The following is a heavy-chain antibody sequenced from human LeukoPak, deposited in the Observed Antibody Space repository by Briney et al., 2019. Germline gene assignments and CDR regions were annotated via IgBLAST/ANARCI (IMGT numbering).Heavy chain of an antibody. V-gene: IGHV3-23*01. Sequence: PGGSLRLSRAASGFTFSNYAMSWVRQAPGKGLEWVSGISGSGGSTYYADSVKGRFTISRDNSKNTLYLQTNSLRAEDTAVYYCAKGYYYYYYMDVWGKGTTVTVSS. CDR2: ISGSGGST. CDR3: AKGYYYYYYMDV. J-gene: IGHJ6*03. CDR1: GFTFSNYA.